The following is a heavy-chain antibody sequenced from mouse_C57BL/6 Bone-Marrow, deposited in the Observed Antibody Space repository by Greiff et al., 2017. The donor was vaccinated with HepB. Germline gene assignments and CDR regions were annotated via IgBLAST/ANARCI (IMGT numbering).Heavy chain of an antibody. Sequence: QVQLQQSGAELVKPGASVKLSCKASGYTFTSYWMHWVKQRPGQGLEWIGMIHPNSGSTNYNEKFKSKATLTVDKSSSTAYMQLSSLTSEDSAVYYCARNYYDYDGGVDYWGQGTTLTVSS. CDR1: GYTFTSYW. V-gene: IGHV1-64*01. D-gene: IGHD2-4*01. J-gene: IGHJ2*01. CDR2: IHPNSGST. CDR3: ARNYYDYDGGVDY.